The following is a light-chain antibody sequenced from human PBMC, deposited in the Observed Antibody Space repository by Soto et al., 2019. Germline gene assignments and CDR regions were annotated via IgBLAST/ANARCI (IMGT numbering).Light chain of an antibody. CDR2: EVI. J-gene: IGLJ2*01. CDR1: SGDVGSYNL. Sequence: QSALTQPASVSGSPGQSITISCTGSSGDVGSYNLVSWYQQHPGKAPKLMIYEVIKRPSGVSNRFSGSKSGNMASLTISGLQAEDEAYYYCCSYAGSYDSVLFGGGTKVTVL. V-gene: IGLV2-23*02. CDR3: CSYAGSYDSVL.